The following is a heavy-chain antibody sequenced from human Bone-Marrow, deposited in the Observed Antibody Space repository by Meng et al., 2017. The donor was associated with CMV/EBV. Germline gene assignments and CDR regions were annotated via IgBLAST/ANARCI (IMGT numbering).Heavy chain of an antibody. V-gene: IGHV4-59*01. Sequence: SETLSLTCTVSGGSIASEYWSWIRQPPGKGLQWIAYLHNSGRTNYTPSLKSRVTLSVDTSKNQLSLKVRSVTAADTAVYYCARGHPAFSGVDVWVQGTTVTVSS. CDR1: GGSIASEY. CDR2: LHNSGRT. CDR3: ARGHPAFSGVDV. D-gene: IGHD2/OR15-2a*01. J-gene: IGHJ6*02.